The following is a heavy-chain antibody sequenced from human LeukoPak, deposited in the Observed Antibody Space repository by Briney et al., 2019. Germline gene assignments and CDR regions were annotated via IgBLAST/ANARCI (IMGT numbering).Heavy chain of an antibody. V-gene: IGHV1-46*01. CDR3: ARLSQQTFDI. J-gene: IGHJ3*02. CDR1: GYTFSNYY. CDR2: IDPSGGST. Sequence: GASVKVSCKASGYTFSNYYMHWVRQAPGQGLEWMGIIDPSGGSTSYAQKFQGRVTMTRDTSTSTVYMELSSLRSDDTAVYYCARLSQQTFDIWGQGTLVTVSS.